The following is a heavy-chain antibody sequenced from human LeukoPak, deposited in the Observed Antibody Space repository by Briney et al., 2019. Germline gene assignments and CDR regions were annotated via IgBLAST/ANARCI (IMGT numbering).Heavy chain of an antibody. CDR3: ARAHSSRWTVRPGFDY. CDR2: INPNSGGT. Sequence: ASVKVSCKASGYTFTGYYMHWVRQAPGQGLEWMGWINPNSGGTNYAQRFQGRVTMTRDTSISTAYMELSRLRSDDTAVYYCARAHSSRWTVRPGFDYWVQGTLVTVSS. CDR1: GYTFTGYY. D-gene: IGHD6-13*01. J-gene: IGHJ4*02. V-gene: IGHV1-2*02.